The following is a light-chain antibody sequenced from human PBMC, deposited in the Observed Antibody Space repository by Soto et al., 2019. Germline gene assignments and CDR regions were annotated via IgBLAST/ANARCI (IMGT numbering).Light chain of an antibody. CDR3: QHYNSYSEA. J-gene: IGKJ1*01. CDR2: DAS. Sequence: AIQLTQSPSSLSASVGDRVTITCRASQGISSYLAWYQQKPGKAPKLLIYDASTLESGVPTRFSGSGSGTDFTLTISCLQSEDFATYYCQHYNSYSEAFGQGTKVDIK. V-gene: IGKV1-13*02. CDR1: QGISSY.